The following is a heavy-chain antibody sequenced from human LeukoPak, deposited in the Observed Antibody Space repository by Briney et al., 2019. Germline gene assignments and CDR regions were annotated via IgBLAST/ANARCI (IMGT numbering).Heavy chain of an antibody. J-gene: IGHJ4*02. Sequence: ASVKVSCKASGYTSTSYGIGWVRQAPGQGLEWMGWISAYNGNTNYAQKLQGRVTMTTDTSTSTAYMELRSLRSDDTAVYYCARGAYSGSYYHDYWAREPWSPSPQ. V-gene: IGHV1-18*01. D-gene: IGHD1-26*01. CDR2: ISAYNGNT. CDR1: GYTSTSYG. CDR3: ARGAYSGSYYHDY.